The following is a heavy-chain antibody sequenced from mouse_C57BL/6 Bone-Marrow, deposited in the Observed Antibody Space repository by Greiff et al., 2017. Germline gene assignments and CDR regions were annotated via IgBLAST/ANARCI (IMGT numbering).Heavy chain of an antibody. CDR1: GFTFSSYG. V-gene: IGHV5-6*01. J-gene: IGHJ4*01. D-gene: IGHD2-4*01. Sequence: EVQRVESGGDLVKPGGSLKLSCAASGFTFSSYGMSWVRPTPDKRLEWVATISSGGSYTYYPDSVKGRFTISRDNAKNTLYLQMSSLKSEDTAMYYCARPYDYDDGYYYAMDYWGQGTSVTVSS. CDR3: ARPYDYDDGYYYAMDY. CDR2: ISSGGSYT.